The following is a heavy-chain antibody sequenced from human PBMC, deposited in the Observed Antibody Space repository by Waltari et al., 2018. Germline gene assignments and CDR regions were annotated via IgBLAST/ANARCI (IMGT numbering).Heavy chain of an antibody. CDR2: INHSGST. Sequence: QVQLQQWGAGLLKPSETLSLTCAVYGGSFSGYYWSWIRQPPGKGLEWIGEINHSGSTNYTPSLKSRVTISVDTSKNQFSLKLSSVTAADTAVYYCARRGPHCSGGSCYFDYWGQGTLVTVSS. CDR3: ARRGPHCSGGSCYFDY. CDR1: GGSFSGYY. V-gene: IGHV4-34*01. D-gene: IGHD2-15*01. J-gene: IGHJ4*02.